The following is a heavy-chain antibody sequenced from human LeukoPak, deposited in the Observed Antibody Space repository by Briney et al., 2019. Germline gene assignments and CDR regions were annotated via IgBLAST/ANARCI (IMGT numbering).Heavy chain of an antibody. Sequence: GGSLRLSCAASGFTVSGNYMTWVRQAPGKGLEWVSAIYSDGRTNYADSVKGRFTISRDNSKNTLYLQMSSLRVEDTAVYYCARAVTGWPNWFDPWGQGTLVTVSS. CDR3: ARAVTGWPNWFDP. D-gene: IGHD6-19*01. J-gene: IGHJ5*02. V-gene: IGHV3-53*01. CDR1: GFTVSGNY. CDR2: IYSDGRT.